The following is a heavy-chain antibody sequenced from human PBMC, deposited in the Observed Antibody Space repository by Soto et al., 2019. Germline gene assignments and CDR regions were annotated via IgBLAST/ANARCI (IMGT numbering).Heavy chain of an antibody. J-gene: IGHJ3*02. CDR1: GFTFSRYW. V-gene: IGHV3-7*01. CDR3: ARGDTPMITGMDSFDI. Sequence: PGGSLRLSCAASGFTFSRYWMNWVRQAPGKGLEWVANIKQDGTEKNYVDSVKGRFTISRDNARKSLYLQMDSLRAEDTAVYFCARGDTPMITGMDSFDIWGRGTMVTVS. CDR2: IKQDGTEK. D-gene: IGHD5-18*01.